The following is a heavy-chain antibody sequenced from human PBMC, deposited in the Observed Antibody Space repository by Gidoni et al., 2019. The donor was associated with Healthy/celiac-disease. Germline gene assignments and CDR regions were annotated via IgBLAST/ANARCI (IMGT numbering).Heavy chain of an antibody. J-gene: IGHJ4*02. CDR3: ARRFEGGGENYFDY. CDR2: IYYSGST. Sequence: QLQLQESGPGLVKPSETLSLTCTVSGGSISRSSYYWGWIRQPPGKGLEWIGSIYYSGSTYYNPSLKSRVTISVDTSKNQFSLKLSSVTAADTAVYYCARRFEGGGENYFDYWGQGTLVTVSS. V-gene: IGHV4-39*01. D-gene: IGHD2-21*01. CDR1: GGSISRSSYY.